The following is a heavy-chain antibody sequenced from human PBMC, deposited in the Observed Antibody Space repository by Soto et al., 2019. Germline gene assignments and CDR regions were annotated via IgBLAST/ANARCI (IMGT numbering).Heavy chain of an antibody. CDR3: AKARCSTTNCYVPDY. Sequence: EVQLLESGGGLVQPGGSLRLSCVASGFTFSTYTMSWVRQAPGKGLEWVSVISGSGGSPSYADSVQGRFSISRHNPKNTLYLQMNSLRGEDTAMYYCAKARCSTTNCYVPDYWGQGTLVTVSS. D-gene: IGHD2-2*01. V-gene: IGHV3-23*01. CDR1: GFTFSTYT. J-gene: IGHJ4*02. CDR2: ISGSGGSP.